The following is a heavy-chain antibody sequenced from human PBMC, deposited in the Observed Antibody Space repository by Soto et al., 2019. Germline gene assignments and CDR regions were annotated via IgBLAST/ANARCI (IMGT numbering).Heavy chain of an antibody. CDR3: SRLIMGVGWFDPNYYNGMDV. Sequence: QVQLVQSGAEVKKPGASVTVSCKTSGYTFSNYGINWVRQAPGQGLEWMGWISGYNGNTNYAQTVQGRVTMTTDTSTGTVYTEMRSLKSDDTAIHYCSRLIMGVGWFDPNYYNGMDVWGQGTTVTVSS. J-gene: IGHJ6*02. D-gene: IGHD6-19*01. V-gene: IGHV1-18*01. CDR2: ISGYNGNT. CDR1: GYTFSNYG.